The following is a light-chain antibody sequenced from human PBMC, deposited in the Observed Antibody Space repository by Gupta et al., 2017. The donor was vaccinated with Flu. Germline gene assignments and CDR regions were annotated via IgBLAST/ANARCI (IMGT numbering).Light chain of an antibody. J-gene: IGLJ1*01. CDR1: SDVGGYIF. Sequence: SDVGGYIFVSWYQQNPGKAPKLMIYEVTKRPSGVPDRFSGSKSGNTASLTVSGLQAEDEADYFCCSYSGSNSLYVFGTGTKVTVL. CDR3: CSYSGSNSLYV. V-gene: IGLV2-8*01. CDR2: EVT.